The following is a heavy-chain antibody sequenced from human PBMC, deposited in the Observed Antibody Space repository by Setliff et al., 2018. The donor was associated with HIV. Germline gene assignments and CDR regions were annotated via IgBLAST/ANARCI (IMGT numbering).Heavy chain of an antibody. J-gene: IGHJ4*02. CDR3: ARLPLRSGSPIDY. CDR1: GGSFSSYY. Sequence: PSETLSLTCAVYGGSFSSYYWGWIRQPPGKGLEWIGNVYYTGSTYYNPPLKSRVTISIDTSKNQFSLKLSSVTAADTAVYYCARLPLRSGSPIDYWGQGTLVTVSS. D-gene: IGHD1-26*01. CDR2: VYYTGST. V-gene: IGHV4-34*01.